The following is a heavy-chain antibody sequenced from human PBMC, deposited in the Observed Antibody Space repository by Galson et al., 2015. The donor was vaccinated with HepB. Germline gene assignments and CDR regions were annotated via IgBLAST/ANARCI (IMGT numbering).Heavy chain of an antibody. J-gene: IGHJ4*02. V-gene: IGHV3-30*18. CDR2: ISYDGSDK. Sequence: SLRLSCAASGFTFSSYGMHWVRQAPGKGLEWVAVISYDGSDKYYADSVKGRFTISRDNSKNTLYLQMNSLRAEDTAVYYCAKDGHYYDSSGYYYAEYYFDYWGQGTLVTVSS. D-gene: IGHD3-22*01. CDR1: GFTFSSYG. CDR3: AKDGHYYDSSGYYYAEYYFDY.